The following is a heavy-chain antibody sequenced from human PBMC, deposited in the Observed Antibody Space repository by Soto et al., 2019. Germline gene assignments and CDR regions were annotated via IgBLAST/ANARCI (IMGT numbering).Heavy chain of an antibody. D-gene: IGHD2-15*01. J-gene: IGHJ4*02. Sequence: SGTLSLTCAVSGGSISSGGYSWSWIRQPPGKGLEWIGYIYHSGSTYYNPSLKSRVTISVDRSKNQFSLKLSSVTAADSAVYYCARVKCGGGSCPLDYWGQGILVTVSS. CDR1: GGSISSGGYS. CDR3: ARVKCGGGSCPLDY. V-gene: IGHV4-30-2*01. CDR2: IYHSGST.